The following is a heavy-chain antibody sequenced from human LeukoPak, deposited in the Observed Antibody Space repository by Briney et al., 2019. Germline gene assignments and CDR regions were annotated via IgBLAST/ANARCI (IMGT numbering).Heavy chain of an antibody. CDR2: IYHSGST. V-gene: IGHV4-39*07. Sequence: SETLSLTCSVCGGSISDGLYYWGWLRQPPGKGLQWIASIYHSGSTNYNPSLKSRVTISVDTSKNQFSLKLSSVTAADTAVYYCARGGSTSYREFLYNWFDPWAREPWSPSPQ. J-gene: IGHJ5*02. CDR3: ARGGSTSYREFLYNWFDP. CDR1: GGSISDGLYY. D-gene: IGHD3-10*01.